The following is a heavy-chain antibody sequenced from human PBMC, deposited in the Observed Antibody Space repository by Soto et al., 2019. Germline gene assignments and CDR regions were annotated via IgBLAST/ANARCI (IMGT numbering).Heavy chain of an antibody. D-gene: IGHD3-22*01. J-gene: IGHJ3*02. CDR3: AREGGSYDSGGYLIRGAFDI. V-gene: IGHV4-31*03. CDR1: GDSISRIGYY. CDR2: IYFRGNT. Sequence: SETLSLTCSVSGDSISRIGYYWTWIRQHPEKGLEWIGNIYFRGNTYYSPSLESRLTISVDTSKNQFSLKLTSVTAADTAVYYCAREGGSYDSGGYLIRGAFDIWGQGTMVTVS.